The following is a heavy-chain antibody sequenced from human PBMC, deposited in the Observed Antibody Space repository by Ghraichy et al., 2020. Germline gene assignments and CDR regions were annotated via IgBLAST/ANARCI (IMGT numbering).Heavy chain of an antibody. V-gene: IGHV4-4*07. Sequence: SETLSLTCTVSGGSISSYYWSWIRQPAGKGLEWIGRIYTSGSTNYNPSLKSRVTMSVDTSKNQFSLKLSSVTAADTAVYYCARDLTIFGVARGFDYWGQGTLVTVSS. CDR1: GGSISSYY. CDR3: ARDLTIFGVARGFDY. CDR2: IYTSGST. J-gene: IGHJ4*02. D-gene: IGHD3-3*01.